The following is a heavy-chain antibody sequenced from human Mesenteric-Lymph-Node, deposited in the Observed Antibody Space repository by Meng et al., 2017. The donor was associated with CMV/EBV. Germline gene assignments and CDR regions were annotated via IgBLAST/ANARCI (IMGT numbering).Heavy chain of an antibody. Sequence: GGSLRLSCAASGFTFSASPIHWVRQASGKGLEWVGRIKSKDNSYATAYLASVKGRFTISRDDSKNTAYLQMDNLKTEDTAVYYCTRQWMDRDCSPTNCNNWFDPWGQGTLVTVSS. D-gene: IGHD2-2*01. V-gene: IGHV3-73*01. CDR1: GFTFSASP. CDR2: IKSKDNSYAT. J-gene: IGHJ5*02. CDR3: TRQWMDRDCSPTNCNNWFDP.